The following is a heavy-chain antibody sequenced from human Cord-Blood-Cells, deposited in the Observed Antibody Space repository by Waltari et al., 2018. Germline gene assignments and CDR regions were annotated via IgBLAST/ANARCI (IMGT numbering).Heavy chain of an antibody. J-gene: IGHJ3*02. CDR2: IRGSGGST. CDR3: AKPGDSSTAFDI. D-gene: IGHD7-27*01. V-gene: IGHV3-23*01. Sequence: EVQLLESGGGLVQPGGSLRLSCAASGFTFSSYATRCVRQAPGKGLEWVSAIRGSGGSTYYADSVEGRFTISRDNSKNTLYLQMNSLRAEDTAVYYCAKPGDSSTAFDIWGQGTMVTVSS. CDR1: GFTFSSYA.